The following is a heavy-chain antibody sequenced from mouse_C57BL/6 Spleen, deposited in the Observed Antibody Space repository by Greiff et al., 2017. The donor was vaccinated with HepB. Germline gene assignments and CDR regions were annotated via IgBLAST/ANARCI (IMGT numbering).Heavy chain of an antibody. D-gene: IGHD3-2*02. V-gene: IGHV1-54*01. CDR1: GYAFTNYL. CDR3: ARFSDSSGSAWFAY. CDR2: INPGSGGT. Sequence: VQLQQSGAELVRPGTSVKVSCKASGYAFTNYLIEWVKQRPGQGLEWIGVINPGSGGTNYNEKFKGKATLTADKSSSTAYMQLTSLTSEDSAVYFCARFSDSSGSAWFAYWGQGTLVTVSA. J-gene: IGHJ3*01.